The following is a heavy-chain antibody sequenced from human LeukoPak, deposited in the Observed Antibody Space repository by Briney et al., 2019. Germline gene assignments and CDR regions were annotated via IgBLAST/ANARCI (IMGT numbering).Heavy chain of an antibody. CDR2: ISGSGAST. J-gene: IGHJ5*02. CDR1: GFTFSDYA. Sequence: GGSLRLSCAASGFTFSDYAMTWVRQAPGKGLQWVSGISGSGASTYNGDSVKGRFIISRDNSKNTLYLQIDSLRAEDTAVYYCAKGASSGWLLYWFDPWGQGTLVTVSS. V-gene: IGHV3-23*01. CDR3: AKGASSGWLLYWFDP. D-gene: IGHD6-19*01.